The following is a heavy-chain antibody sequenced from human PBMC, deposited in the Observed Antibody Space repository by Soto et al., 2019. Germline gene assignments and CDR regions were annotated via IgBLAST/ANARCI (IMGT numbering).Heavy chain of an antibody. V-gene: IGHV1-18*01. CDR2: ISGYNGNT. CDR3: XXXXXXXXXXXXXXV. CDR1: GYTFTNYG. J-gene: IGHJ6*02. Sequence: QVQVVQSGDEVKKPGASVKVSCKASGYTFTNYGFSWVRQAPGQGLEWMGWISGYNGNTKYAEKFQGRVTMTTDTSTSTAHMELRSLRSDDXXXXXXXXXXXXXXXXXXXXVWGQGTAVTVSS.